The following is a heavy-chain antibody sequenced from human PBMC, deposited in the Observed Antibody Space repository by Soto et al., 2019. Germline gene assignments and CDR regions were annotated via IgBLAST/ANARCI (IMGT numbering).Heavy chain of an antibody. CDR1: GGSISSSSYY. CDR2: IYYIGST. D-gene: IGHD3-9*01. V-gene: IGHV4-39*01. J-gene: IGHJ6*03. Sequence: QLQLQESGPGLVKPSETLSLTCTVSGGSISSSSYYWGWIRQPPGKGLEWIGSIYYIGSTYYNPSLKSRVTISVGKSKNQFSLKLSSVTAADTAVYYCARAVLNGYLSSYYYYMDVWGKGTTVTVSS. CDR3: ARAVLNGYLSSYYYYMDV.